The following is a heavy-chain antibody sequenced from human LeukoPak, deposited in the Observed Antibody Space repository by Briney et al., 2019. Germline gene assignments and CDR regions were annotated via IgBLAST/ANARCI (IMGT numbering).Heavy chain of an antibody. V-gene: IGHV4-59*01. CDR2: IYYSGST. Sequence: SETLSLTCTDSGGSISSYYWSWIRQPPGKGLEWIGYIYYSGSTNYNPSLKSRVTISVDTSKNQFSLKLSSVTAADTALYYCARENGYRYDYWGQGTLVTVSS. J-gene: IGHJ4*02. CDR1: GGSISSYY. D-gene: IGHD5-18*01. CDR3: ARENGYRYDY.